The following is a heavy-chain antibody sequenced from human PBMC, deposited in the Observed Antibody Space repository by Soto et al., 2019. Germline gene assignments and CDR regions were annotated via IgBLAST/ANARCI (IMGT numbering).Heavy chain of an antibody. Sequence: SETLSLTCTVSGGSIISYYSSWIRQPPGKGLEWIGYIYYSGSTNYNPSLKSRVTISVDRSKNQFSLKLSSVTAADTAVYYCARSQTTVTSYDYWGQGTLVTVSS. CDR3: ARSQTTVTSYDY. V-gene: IGHV4-59*12. CDR1: GGSIISYY. J-gene: IGHJ4*02. CDR2: IYYSGST. D-gene: IGHD4-17*01.